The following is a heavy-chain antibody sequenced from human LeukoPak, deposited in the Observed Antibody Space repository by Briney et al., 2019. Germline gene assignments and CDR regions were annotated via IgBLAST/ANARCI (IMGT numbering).Heavy chain of an antibody. V-gene: IGHV4-34*01. D-gene: IGHD3-3*01. CDR3: ARGRSGYDFWSGHLYAWFDP. CDR1: GGSFSGYY. J-gene: IGHJ5*02. Sequence: SETPSLTCAVYGGSFSGYYWSWIRQPPGKGLEWIGEINHSGSTNYNPSLKSRVTISVDTSKNQFSLKLSSVTAADTAVYYCARGRSGYDFWSGHLYAWFDPWGQGTLVTVSS. CDR2: INHSGST.